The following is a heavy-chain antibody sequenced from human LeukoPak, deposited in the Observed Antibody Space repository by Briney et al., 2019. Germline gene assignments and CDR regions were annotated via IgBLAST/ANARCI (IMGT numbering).Heavy chain of an antibody. Sequence: GGSLRLSCAASGFTFSSYAMTWVRQAPGKGLEWVSAISGSGGTTYYADSVKGRFTISRDNSKNTLYLQMNSLRAEDTAVYYCARDNLIAIAGVEYDYWGQGTLVTVSA. J-gene: IGHJ4*02. V-gene: IGHV3-23*01. CDR2: ISGSGGTT. D-gene: IGHD6-13*01. CDR1: GFTFSSYA. CDR3: ARDNLIAIAGVEYDY.